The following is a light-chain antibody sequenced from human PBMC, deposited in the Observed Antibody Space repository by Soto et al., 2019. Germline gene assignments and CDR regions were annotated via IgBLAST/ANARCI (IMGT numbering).Light chain of an antibody. CDR3: QQYGSSPQT. CDR1: QSVSSNS. Sequence: ESVLTQSPGTLSLSPRERATLSCRASQSVSSNSLAWYQQKPGQAPRLLIYGASNRATGIPDRFSGSGSGTDFTLTISRLEPEDFSVYYCQQYGSSPQTFGQGTRLEIK. CDR2: GAS. J-gene: IGKJ5*01. V-gene: IGKV3-20*01.